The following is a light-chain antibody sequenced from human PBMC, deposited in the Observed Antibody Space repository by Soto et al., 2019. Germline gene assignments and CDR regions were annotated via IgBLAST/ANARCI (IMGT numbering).Light chain of an antibody. CDR3: QQANNFPWT. Sequence: DFQMTQAPSSLSASVGDRGTIACRASQDIRYFLAWYQQKPGKAPKLLIHAASSLQSGVPSRFSGSGSGTDFTLTISSLQPEDFATYFCQQANNFPWTFGQGTKVDIK. J-gene: IGKJ1*01. CDR2: AAS. V-gene: IGKV1-12*01. CDR1: QDIRYF.